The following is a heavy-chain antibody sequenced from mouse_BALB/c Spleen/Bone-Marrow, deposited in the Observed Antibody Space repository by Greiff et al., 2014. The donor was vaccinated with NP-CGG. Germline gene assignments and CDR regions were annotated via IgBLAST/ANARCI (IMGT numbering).Heavy chain of an antibody. CDR1: GYTFNSYW. J-gene: IGHJ2*01. CDR3: TRSYGSSYEYYFDY. D-gene: IGHD1-1*01. Sequence: QVQLQQSGAELVRPGASVKLSCKASGYTFNSYWINWVKQRPGQGLEWIGNIYPSDSYTNYNQKFKDKATLTVDKSSSTAYMQLSSPTSEDSAVYYCTRSYGSSYEYYFDYWGQGTTLTVSS. V-gene: IGHV1-69*02. CDR2: IYPSDSYT.